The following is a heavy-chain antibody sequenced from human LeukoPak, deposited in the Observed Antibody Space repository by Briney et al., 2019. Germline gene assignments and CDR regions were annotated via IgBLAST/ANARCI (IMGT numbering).Heavy chain of an antibody. CDR2: INANSGTR. V-gene: IGHV3-23*01. D-gene: IGHD6-19*01. CDR3: AKPISGGLAVTADWFAP. CDR1: GFAFRFFA. Sequence: SGGSLRLSCEASGFAFRFFAMSWLRQAPGKGLEWVSTINANSGTRSYAASVRGRFTISRDNSKNTLHLQLNTLRADDTAVYYCAKPISGGLAVTADWFAPWGQGTLVVVSS. J-gene: IGHJ5*01.